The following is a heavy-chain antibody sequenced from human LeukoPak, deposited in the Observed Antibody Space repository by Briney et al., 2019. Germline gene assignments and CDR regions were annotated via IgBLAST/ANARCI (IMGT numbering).Heavy chain of an antibody. CDR1: GFSFNMYA. J-gene: IGHJ4*02. V-gene: IGHV3-23*01. Sequence: GGSLRLSCAASGFSFNMYAMSWVRQAPGKGLEWVSAINDRGITTYYADTVKGRFTISRDNAKNSLYLQMNSLRAEDTAVYYCAKLGGGVILTGYSDYWGQGTLVTVSS. CDR2: INDRGITT. CDR3: AKLGGGVILTGYSDY. D-gene: IGHD3-9*01.